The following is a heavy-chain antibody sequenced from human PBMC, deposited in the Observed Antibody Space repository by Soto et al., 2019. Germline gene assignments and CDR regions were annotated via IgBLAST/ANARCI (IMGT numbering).Heavy chain of an antibody. CDR2: IYSGGIT. CDR1: GFTVSSNY. CDR3: ARDPGRSYGPD. Sequence: GGSLRLSCASSGFTVSSNYMSWVRQAPGKGLEWVSVIYSGGITYYADSVKGRFTISRDNSKNTLYLQMNSLRAEDTAVYYCARDPGRSYGPDWGQGTLVTVSS. V-gene: IGHV3-66*01. D-gene: IGHD1-26*01. J-gene: IGHJ4*02.